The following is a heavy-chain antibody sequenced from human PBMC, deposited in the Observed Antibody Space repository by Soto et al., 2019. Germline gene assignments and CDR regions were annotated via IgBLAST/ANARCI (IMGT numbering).Heavy chain of an antibody. D-gene: IGHD6-13*01. CDR1: GFSLSTSGVD. J-gene: IGHJ4*02. V-gene: IGHV2-5*02. Sequence: QITLKESGPTPVKPTQTLTQTCTLSGFSLSTSGVDVGWIRLPPGKALEWLALIYWDDDKRYSPSLKSRLTITKDTSKNQVVLTMTNMDPGDTATYYCAHRPSSSWHFDYWGQGTLVTVSS. CDR3: AHRPSSSWHFDY. CDR2: IYWDDDK.